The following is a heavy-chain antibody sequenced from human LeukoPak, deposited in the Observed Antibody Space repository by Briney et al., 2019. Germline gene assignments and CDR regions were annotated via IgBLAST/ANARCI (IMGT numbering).Heavy chain of an antibody. CDR3: ARVVGATGSSDY. CDR1: GGSISSDY. Sequence: SETLSLTCTVSGGSISSDYWSWIRQPPGKGLEWIGYIYYIGSTNYNPSLKSRITISVDTSKSHFSLKLSSVTAADTAVYYCARVVGATGSSDYWGQGALVTVSS. V-gene: IGHV4-59*01. CDR2: IYYIGST. D-gene: IGHD1-26*01. J-gene: IGHJ4*02.